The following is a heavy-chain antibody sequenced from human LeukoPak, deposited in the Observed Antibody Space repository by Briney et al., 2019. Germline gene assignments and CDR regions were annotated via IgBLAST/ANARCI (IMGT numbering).Heavy chain of an antibody. J-gene: IGHJ4*02. CDR2: IGGSGGGT. CDR1: GFTFTNYA. CDR3: AKTPETHYYDFSGYYYYFDY. Sequence: PGGSLRLSCAASGFTFTNYAMSWVRQAPGKGLEWVSAIGGSGGGTYYGDSVKGRFTISRDNSKNTLYLQMTGLRAEDTTIYYCAKTPETHYYDFSGYYYYFDYWGQGTLVTVSS. D-gene: IGHD3-22*01. V-gene: IGHV3-23*01.